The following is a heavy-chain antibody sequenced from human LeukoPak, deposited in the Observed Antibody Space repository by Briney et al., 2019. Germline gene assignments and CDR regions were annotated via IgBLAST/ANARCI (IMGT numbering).Heavy chain of an antibody. Sequence: PSETLSLTCTVSGGSISSSSYYWGCIRQPPGKGLEWIGSIYYSGSTYYNPSLKSRVTISVDTSKNQFSLKLSSVTAADTAVYYCARGLTRLTRYCSSTSCPYRGPQGAFDIWGQGTMVTVSS. D-gene: IGHD2-2*01. CDR1: GGSISSSSYY. CDR2: IYYSGST. J-gene: IGHJ3*02. CDR3: ARGLTRLTRYCSSTSCPYRGPQGAFDI. V-gene: IGHV4-39*01.